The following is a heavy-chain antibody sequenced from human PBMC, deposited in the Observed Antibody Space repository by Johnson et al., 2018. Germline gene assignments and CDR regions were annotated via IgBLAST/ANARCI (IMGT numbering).Heavy chain of an antibody. V-gene: IGHV4-59*01. CDR2: IYDSVAP. Sequence: QVQLQESGPGLVKPSETLSLTCIVSGGSISSNYWSWIRQPPGEGLEWIGYIYDSVAPNYNPSLKSRVTISGATSKNQFPLKLSSVTVADAAVYYCARGGAVTSPDYDSMGVWGKGTTVTVSS. CDR1: GGSISSNY. J-gene: IGHJ6*03. CDR3: ARGGAVTSPDYDSMGV. D-gene: IGHD4-17*01.